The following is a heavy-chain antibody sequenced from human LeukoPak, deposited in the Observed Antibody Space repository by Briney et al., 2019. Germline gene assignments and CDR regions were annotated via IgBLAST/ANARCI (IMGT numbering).Heavy chain of an antibody. Sequence: PTGGSLRLSCAASGFTFSSYAMSWVRQAPGKGLEWVSAISGSGGSTYYADSVKGRFTISRDNSKNTLYLQMNSLRAEDTAVYYCAKLSGRYDFWSGYSDYWGQGTLVTVSS. J-gene: IGHJ4*02. CDR1: GFTFSSYA. V-gene: IGHV3-23*01. D-gene: IGHD3-3*01. CDR3: AKLSGRYDFWSGYSDY. CDR2: ISGSGGST.